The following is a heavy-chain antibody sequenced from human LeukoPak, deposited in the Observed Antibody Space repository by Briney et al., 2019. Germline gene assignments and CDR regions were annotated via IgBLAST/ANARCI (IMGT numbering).Heavy chain of an antibody. Sequence: SETLSLTCTVSGGSISSYYWSWIRQPPGKGLEWIGYIYYSGSTNYNPSLKSRVTISVDTSKNQFSLKLSSVTAAGTAVYYCARESITGNFDYWGQGTLVTVSS. CDR2: IYYSGST. CDR1: GGSISSYY. J-gene: IGHJ4*02. D-gene: IGHD1-20*01. V-gene: IGHV4-59*01. CDR3: ARESITGNFDY.